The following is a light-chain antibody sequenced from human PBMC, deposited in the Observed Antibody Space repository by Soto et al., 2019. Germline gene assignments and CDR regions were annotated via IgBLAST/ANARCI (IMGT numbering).Light chain of an antibody. CDR2: ADD. CDR1: NIGSKS. V-gene: IGLV3-21*02. J-gene: IGLJ1*01. CDR3: QLWDSTRDHHV. Sequence: SYELTQPTSVSVAPGQTARITCGGNNIGSKSVHWYQQKPGQAPVLVVYADDDRPSGIPERISGSNSGNTATLTISRVEAGDEADYYCQLWDSTRDHHVFGSGTKVTVL.